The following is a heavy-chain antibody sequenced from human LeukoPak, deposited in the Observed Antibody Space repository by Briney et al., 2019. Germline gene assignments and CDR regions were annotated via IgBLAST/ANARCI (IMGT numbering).Heavy chain of an antibody. V-gene: IGHV3-74*01. J-gene: IGHJ5*02. Sequence: GGSLRLSCAASGFTFSSYWMHWVRQAPGKGLVWVSRINSDGSSTSYADSVKGRFTISRDNAKNTLYLQMNSLRAEDTAVYYCAKRWEGSSETMTFDPWSQGTLVTVSS. CDR2: INSDGSST. D-gene: IGHD2-2*01. CDR3: AKRWEGSSETMTFDP. CDR1: GFTFSSYW.